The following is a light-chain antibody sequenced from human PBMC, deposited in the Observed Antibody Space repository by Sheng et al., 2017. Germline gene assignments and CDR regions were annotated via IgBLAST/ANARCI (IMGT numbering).Light chain of an antibody. CDR1: SSDVGGYNY. CDR2: TVS. CDR3: YSYAGSYTWV. V-gene: IGLV2-11*01. J-gene: IGLJ3*02. Sequence: QSALTQPRSVSGSPGQSVTISCTGTSSDVGGYNYVSWYQQHPGKAPRLMIYTVSQRPSGIPDRFSGSKSGDTASLAISGLQAEDEANYYCYSYAGSYTWVFGGGTKLTVL.